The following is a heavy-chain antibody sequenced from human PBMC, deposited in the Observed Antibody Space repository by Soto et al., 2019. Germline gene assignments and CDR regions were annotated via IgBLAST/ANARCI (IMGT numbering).Heavy chain of an antibody. CDR3: ATGDAAYKVRY. J-gene: IGHJ4*02. CDR1: SGSISIGAVGSY. CDR2: IYYSRTT. Sequence: QVQLQESGPGLVKPSQTLSLICIVSSGSISIGAVGSYWTLIRQHPVKGLECIGPIYYSRTTYYNPSLKTRPPISLATSEHQSSLAPTSAPAAGTPIYFCATGDAAYKVRYGGQGTLVTVSS. V-gene: IGHV4-31*03. D-gene: IGHD1-1*01.